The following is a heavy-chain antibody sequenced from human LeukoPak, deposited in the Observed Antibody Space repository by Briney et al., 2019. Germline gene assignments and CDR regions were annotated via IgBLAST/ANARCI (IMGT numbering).Heavy chain of an antibody. CDR3: ARQVGFSVSSLTGLDDAFDI. V-gene: IGHV4-39*01. J-gene: IGHJ3*02. D-gene: IGHD1-26*01. Sequence: SETLSLTCTVPGGSISSTSYYWGWIRQPPGKGLEWIGGIYYSGSTYYNPSLKSRVTISVDTSKNQFSLKLSSVTAADTAVYYCARQVGFSVSSLTGLDDAFDIWGQGTMVTVSS. CDR2: IYYSGST. CDR1: GGSISSTSYY.